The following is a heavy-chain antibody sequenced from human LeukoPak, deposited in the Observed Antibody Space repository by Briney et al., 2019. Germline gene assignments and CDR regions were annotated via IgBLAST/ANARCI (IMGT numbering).Heavy chain of an antibody. Sequence: TSETLSLTCAVYGGSFSGYYWSWIRQPPGKGLEWIGEINHSGSTNYDPSLKSRVTISVDTSKNQFSLKLSSVTAADTAVYYCASRGDSSYAFDIWGQGTMVTVSS. D-gene: IGHD3-22*01. V-gene: IGHV4-34*09. CDR2: INHSGST. CDR3: ASRGDSSYAFDI. CDR1: GGSFSGYY. J-gene: IGHJ3*02.